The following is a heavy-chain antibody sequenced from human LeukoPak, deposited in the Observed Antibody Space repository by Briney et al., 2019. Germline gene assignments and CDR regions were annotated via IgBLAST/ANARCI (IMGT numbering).Heavy chain of an antibody. CDR3: ARLRGRYGGYVDY. Sequence: ASVKVSCKASGYTFTGYYMHWVRPAPGQGLEWMGWINPNSGGTNYAQKFQGRVTMTRDTSISTAYMELSRLRSDDTAVYYCARLRGRYGGYVDYWGQGTLVTVSS. V-gene: IGHV1-2*02. D-gene: IGHD1-26*01. CDR1: GYTFTGYY. J-gene: IGHJ4*02. CDR2: INPNSGGT.